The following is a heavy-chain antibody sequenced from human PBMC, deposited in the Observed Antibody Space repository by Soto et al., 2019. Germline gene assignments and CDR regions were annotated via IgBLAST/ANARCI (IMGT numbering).Heavy chain of an antibody. Sequence: ASVKVSCKVSGYTLTELSMHWVRQAPGKGLEWMGGFDPEDGETIYAQKFQGRVTMTEDTSTDTAYMELSSLRSEDTAVYYCATGPPLITATTGLWFDPWGQGTLVTVSS. CDR1: GYTLTELS. J-gene: IGHJ5*02. CDR3: ATGPPLITATTGLWFDP. CDR2: FDPEDGET. D-gene: IGHD1-7*01. V-gene: IGHV1-24*01.